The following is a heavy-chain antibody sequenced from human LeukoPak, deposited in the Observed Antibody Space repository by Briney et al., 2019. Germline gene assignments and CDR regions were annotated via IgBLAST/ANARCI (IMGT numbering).Heavy chain of an antibody. CDR2: IYNSGST. D-gene: IGHD1-26*01. CDR3: VRDRELTY. CDR1: GGSISVYY. Sequence: SETLSLTCTVSGGSISVYYWSWLRQPPGKGLEWIGYIYNSGSTIYNPSLRSRVTISVDTSKNQFSLKLNSVTAADTAVYYCVRDRELTYWSQGTLVTVSS. V-gene: IGHV4-59*01. J-gene: IGHJ4*02.